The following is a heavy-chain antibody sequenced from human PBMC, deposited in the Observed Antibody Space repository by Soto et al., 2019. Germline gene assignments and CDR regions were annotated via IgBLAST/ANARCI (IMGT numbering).Heavy chain of an antibody. Sequence: EVHLLESGGTLVKPGGSLRLSCAASGFGFNNYAMNWVRQAPGKGLEWVTSITGSGDKTNYADSVKGRFTVSRDNAKNKLYLQMNSLRADDTAVYYCARGYSGWYFDYWGQGTLVTVSS. D-gene: IGHD6-19*01. CDR3: ARGYSGWYFDY. J-gene: IGHJ4*02. CDR2: ITGSGDKT. V-gene: IGHV3-23*01. CDR1: GFGFNNYA.